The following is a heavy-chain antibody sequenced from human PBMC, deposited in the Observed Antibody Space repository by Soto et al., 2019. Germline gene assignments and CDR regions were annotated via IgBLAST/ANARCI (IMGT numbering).Heavy chain of an antibody. CDR1: GASITTYY. D-gene: IGHD1-26*01. J-gene: IGHJ4*02. CDR2: VYYTGSA. V-gene: IGHV4-59*08. Sequence: SETLSLTCTVSGASITTYYWAWIRQPPGKGLEYIGHVYYTGSADYSPSLKSRVTMSVDTSKNQFSLKLNSVTAADTALYYCARHENGGTYPLDYWGQGTLVTVSS. CDR3: ARHENGGTYPLDY.